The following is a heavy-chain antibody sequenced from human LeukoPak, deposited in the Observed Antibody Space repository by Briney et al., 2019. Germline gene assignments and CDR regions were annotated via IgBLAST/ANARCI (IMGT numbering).Heavy chain of an antibody. Sequence: PGGSLRLSCAASGFTFSSYAMNWVRQAPGKGLEWVSVISGSGGSTYYADSVKGRFTISRDNSKNTLYLQMNSLRAEDTAVYYCAKDFDTAMVTYIEYYFDYWGQGTLVTVSS. D-gene: IGHD5-18*01. CDR3: AKDFDTAMVTYIEYYFDY. CDR1: GFTFSSYA. J-gene: IGHJ4*02. CDR2: ISGSGGST. V-gene: IGHV3-23*01.